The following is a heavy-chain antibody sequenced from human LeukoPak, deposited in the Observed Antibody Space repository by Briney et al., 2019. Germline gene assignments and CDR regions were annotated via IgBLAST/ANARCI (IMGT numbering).Heavy chain of an antibody. V-gene: IGHV3-13*01. CDR3: ARECYDSSGYRFDY. Sequence: GGSLRLSCAASGFTFSSYDMHWVRQATGKGLEWVSAIGTAGDTYYPGSVKGRFTISRENAKNSLYLQMNSLRAGDTAVYYCARECYDSSGYRFDYWGQGTLVTVSS. D-gene: IGHD3-22*01. CDR2: IGTAGDT. CDR1: GFTFSSYD. J-gene: IGHJ4*02.